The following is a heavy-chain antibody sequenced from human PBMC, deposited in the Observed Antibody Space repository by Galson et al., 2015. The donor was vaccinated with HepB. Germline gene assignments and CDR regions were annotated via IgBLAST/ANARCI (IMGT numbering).Heavy chain of an antibody. CDR2: IRSKAYGGTT. V-gene: IGHV3-49*03. CDR3: TRAYHYCSSTSCLPFNY. Sequence: SLRLSCAASGFTFGDYAMSWFRQAPGKGLEWVGFIRSKAYGGTTEYAASVKGRFTISRDDSKSIAYLQMNSLKTEDTAVYYCTRAYHYCSSTSCLPFNYWGQGTLVTVSS. J-gene: IGHJ4*02. CDR1: GFTFGDYA. D-gene: IGHD2-2*01.